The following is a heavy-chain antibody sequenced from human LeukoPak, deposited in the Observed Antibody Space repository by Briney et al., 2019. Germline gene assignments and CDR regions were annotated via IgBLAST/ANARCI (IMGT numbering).Heavy chain of an antibody. V-gene: IGHV1-18*01. CDR1: GYIFTNYG. CDR2: ISAYNGNT. CDR3: ARDWAVTQFDY. Sequence: GASVKVSCKASGYIFTNYGISWVRQAPGQGLEWMGWISAYNGNTNYAQKLQGRVTMTTDTSTSTAYMELRSLRSDDTAVYYCARDWAVTQFDYWGQGTLVTVSS. D-gene: IGHD4-17*01. J-gene: IGHJ4*02.